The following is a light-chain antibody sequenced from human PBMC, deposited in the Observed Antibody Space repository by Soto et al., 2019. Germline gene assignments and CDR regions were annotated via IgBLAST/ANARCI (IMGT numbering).Light chain of an antibody. V-gene: IGLV2-14*01. CDR3: SSYTGSSTLYV. Sequence: QSVLTQPASVSGSPGQSITISCTGTSCDIGGYNYVSWYQQHPGKVPKLMIFEVSNRPSGVSYRFSGSKSGNTTSLTISGLQAEDEADYYCSSYTGSSTLYVFGTGTKVTVL. CDR2: EVS. J-gene: IGLJ1*01. CDR1: SCDIGGYNY.